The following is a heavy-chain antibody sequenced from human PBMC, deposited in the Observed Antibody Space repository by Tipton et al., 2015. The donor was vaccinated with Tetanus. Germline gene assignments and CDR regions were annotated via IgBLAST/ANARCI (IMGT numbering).Heavy chain of an antibody. Sequence: SLRLSCAASGFTFNGYGMHWVRQAPGKGLEWLALVWYDGSKQYYADSVKGRFTISRDNSKNTVDLQMNNLRDEDTAVYYCARERSLESLGPVYSWGQGTLVAVSS. CDR3: ARERSLESLGPVYS. V-gene: IGHV3-33*01. CDR2: VWYDGSKQ. D-gene: IGHD3-3*01. J-gene: IGHJ4*02. CDR1: GFTFNGYG.